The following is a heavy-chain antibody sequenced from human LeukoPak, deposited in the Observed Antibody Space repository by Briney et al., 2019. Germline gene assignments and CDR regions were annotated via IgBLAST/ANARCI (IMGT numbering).Heavy chain of an antibody. CDR1: GFTFGIYW. CDR2: IKRDGSEK. D-gene: IGHD4-17*01. J-gene: IGHJ2*01. CDR3: ARLGPYYGDLDWKFDL. V-gene: IGHV3-7*01. Sequence: GGSLRLSCAASGFTFGIYWMSWVRQAPGKGLEWVANIKRDGSEKYYVDSVKGRFTISRDNAKNSLYLQMSSLRAEGTAVYYCARLGPYYGDLDWKFDLWGRGTLVTVSS.